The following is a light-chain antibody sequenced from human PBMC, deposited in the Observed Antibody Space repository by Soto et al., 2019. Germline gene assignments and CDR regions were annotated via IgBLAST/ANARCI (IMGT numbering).Light chain of an antibody. V-gene: IGLV2-14*01. Sequence: QYALTQPASESGSPGQSITISCSGTSSDVGGYNYVSWYQQHPDKAPNLLIYEVSNRPSGVSNRFSGSKSGNTASLTISGLQAEDEADYYCSSYSSSSTLVFGGGTKVTVL. CDR3: SSYSSSSTLV. J-gene: IGLJ2*01. CDR2: EVS. CDR1: SSDVGGYNY.